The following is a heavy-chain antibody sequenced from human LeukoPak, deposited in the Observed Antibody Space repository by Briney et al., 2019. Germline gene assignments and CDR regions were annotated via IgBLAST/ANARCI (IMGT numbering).Heavy chain of an antibody. J-gene: IGHJ4*02. CDR2: IGTAGDT. CDR1: GFTFSSYD. D-gene: IGHD2-15*01. V-gene: IGHV3-13*01. CDR3: ARSAPYCSCGSCYPKNFDY. Sequence: GGSLRLSCAASGFTFSSYDMHWVRQATGKGLEWVSAIGTAGDTYYPGSVKGRFTISRENAKNSLYLQMNSLRAGETAVYYFARSAPYCSCGSCYPKNFDYWLQATLVTVFS.